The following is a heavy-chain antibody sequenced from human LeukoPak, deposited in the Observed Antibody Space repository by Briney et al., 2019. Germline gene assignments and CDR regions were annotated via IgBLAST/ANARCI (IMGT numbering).Heavy chain of an antibody. CDR2: ISAYNGNT. CDR1: GDTFTSYG. J-gene: IGHJ5*02. V-gene: IGHV1-18*01. D-gene: IGHD3-16*01. Sequence: GASVKVSCKASGDTFTSYGISWVRQAPGQGLEWMGWISAYNGNTNYAQKLQGRVTMTTDTSTSTAYMELRSLRSDDTAVYYCAREGAYTGENWFDPWGQGTLVTVSS. CDR3: AREGAYTGENWFDP.